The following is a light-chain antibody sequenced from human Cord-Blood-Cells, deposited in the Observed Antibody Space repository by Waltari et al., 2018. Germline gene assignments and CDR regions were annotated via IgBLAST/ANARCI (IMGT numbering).Light chain of an antibody. CDR3: QQYYSTPWT. Sequence: DIVMTQSPDPLAVCLGERATITCKSRQSVLYSSNNKNYLAWYQQKQGQPPKLLIYWAATRESGVPDRFSGSGSGTDFTLTISSLQAEDVAVYYCQQYYSTPWTVGQGTKVELK. CDR2: WAA. V-gene: IGKV4-1*01. CDR1: QSVLYSSNNKNY. J-gene: IGKJ1*01.